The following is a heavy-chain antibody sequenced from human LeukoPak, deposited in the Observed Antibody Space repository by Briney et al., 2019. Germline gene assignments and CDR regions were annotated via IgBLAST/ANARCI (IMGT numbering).Heavy chain of an antibody. CDR2: IYYSGST. CDR1: GGSISSYY. D-gene: IGHD2-15*01. CDR3: ARQDCSGGSCYNDAFDI. J-gene: IGHJ3*02. Sequence: SETLSLTCTVSGGSISSYYWSWIRQPPGKGLEWIGYIYYSGSTNYNPSLKSRVTISVDTSKNQFSLKLSSVTAADAAVYYCARQDCSGGSCYNDAFDIWGQGTVVTVSS. V-gene: IGHV4-59*08.